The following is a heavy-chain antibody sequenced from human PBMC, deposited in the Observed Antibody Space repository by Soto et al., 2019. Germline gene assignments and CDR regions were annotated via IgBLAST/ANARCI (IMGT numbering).Heavy chain of an antibody. D-gene: IGHD1-7*01. CDR1: GGSIGSGGYY. CDR3: ARDGYNWNYGWFDP. J-gene: IGHJ5*02. V-gene: IGHV4-31*03. Sequence: SETLSLTCTVSGGSIGSGGYYWSWIRQHPGKGLEWIGYIYYSGSTYYNPSLKSRVTISVDTSKNQFSLKLSSVTAADTAVYYCARDGYNWNYGWFDPWGQGTLLTVSS. CDR2: IYYSGST.